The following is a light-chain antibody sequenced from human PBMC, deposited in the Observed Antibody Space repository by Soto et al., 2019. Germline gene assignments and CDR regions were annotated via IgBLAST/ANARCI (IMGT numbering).Light chain of an antibody. Sequence: EIALTQSPGTLSLSPGERATLSCRASQSVSSSRLAWYQQNPGQAPRLLIYGASSRAAGIPDRFSGSGSGTDFTLAIGRVEPEDFAVYYCQQYGSSLFTFGPGNKVDIK. CDR3: QQYGSSLFT. J-gene: IGKJ3*01. CDR2: GAS. V-gene: IGKV3-20*01. CDR1: QSVSSSR.